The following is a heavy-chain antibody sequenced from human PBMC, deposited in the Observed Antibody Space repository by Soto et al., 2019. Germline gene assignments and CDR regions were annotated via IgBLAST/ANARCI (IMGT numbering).Heavy chain of an antibody. D-gene: IGHD5-12*01. J-gene: IGHJ5*02. Sequence: PSETLSLTCSLSARSTSTGSYYWGWIRQTPGRGLEWIASMYHGGTTYSNPSLKSRVTISVHTSKNQFSLRLTSVTAADAAVYYCARRGVRAEATNWFDGWGQGTMVTGSS. CDR1: ARSTSTGSYY. CDR2: MYHGGTT. V-gene: IGHV4-39*01. CDR3: ARRGVRAEATNWFDG.